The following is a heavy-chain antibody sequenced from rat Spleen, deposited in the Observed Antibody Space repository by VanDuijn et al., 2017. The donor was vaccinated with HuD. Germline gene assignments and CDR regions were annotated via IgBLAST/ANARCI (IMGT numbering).Heavy chain of an antibody. CDR3: TREAYYYSGDGDY. Sequence: EVQLKESGPGLVQPSQTLSLTCTVSGFSLTDYSVHWVRQPPGKGLEWMGVMWSGGSTAYNSALKSRLSISRDTSKSQVFLKMNSLQTEDTAIYYCTREAYYYSGDGDYWGQGVMVTVSS. CDR1: GFSLTDYS. J-gene: IGHJ2*01. V-gene: IGHV2S63*01. D-gene: IGHD1-1*01. CDR2: MWSGGST.